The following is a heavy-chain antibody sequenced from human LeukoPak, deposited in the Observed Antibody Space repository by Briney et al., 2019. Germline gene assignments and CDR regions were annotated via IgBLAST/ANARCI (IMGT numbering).Heavy chain of an antibody. D-gene: IGHD2-2*01. CDR1: GYTFTSYG. CDR2: ISAYNGNT. CDR3: ARGEEPYCSSTSCRAPNWFDP. Sequence: ASVKVSCKASGYTFTSYGISWVRQAPGQGLEWMGWISAYNGNTNYAQKLQGRVTMTTDTSTSTAYMELRSLRSDDTAVYYCARGEEPYCSSTSCRAPNWFDPWGQGTLVTVSS. V-gene: IGHV1-18*01. J-gene: IGHJ5*02.